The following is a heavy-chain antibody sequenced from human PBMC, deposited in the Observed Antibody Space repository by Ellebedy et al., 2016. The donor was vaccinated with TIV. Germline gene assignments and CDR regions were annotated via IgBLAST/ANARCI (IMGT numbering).Heavy chain of an antibody. CDR1: GYTFTTFA. D-gene: IGHD2-15*01. Sequence: AASVKVSCKASGYTFTTFAIHWVRQAPGQSPEWMGWINVADANTKYEQKFQGRVTFTRDTSANTVYIHFNSLRPEDSGVYYCARDALGYCSGGSCTNSWFDPWGQGTLVTVSS. CDR3: ARDALGYCSGGSCTNSWFDP. CDR2: INVADANT. J-gene: IGHJ5*02. V-gene: IGHV1-3*01.